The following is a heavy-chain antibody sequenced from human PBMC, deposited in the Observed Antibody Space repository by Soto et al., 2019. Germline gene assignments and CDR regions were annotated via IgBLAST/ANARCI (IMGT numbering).Heavy chain of an antibody. CDR2: IYYSGST. V-gene: IGHV4-30-4*01. CDR1: GGSISSDDYY. J-gene: IGHJ3*02. CDR3: ARATHFYDSSGYYLDAFDI. Sequence: TSETLTLTCAVSGGSISSDDYYWGWIPQAPGKDLEWIGYIYYSGSTYYNPSLKSRVTISVDTSKNQFSLKLSSVTAADTDVYYCARATHFYDSSGYYLDAFDIWGQGTMVTVSS. D-gene: IGHD3-22*01.